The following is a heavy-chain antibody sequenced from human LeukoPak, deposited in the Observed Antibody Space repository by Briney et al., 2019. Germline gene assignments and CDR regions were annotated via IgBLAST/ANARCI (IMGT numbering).Heavy chain of an antibody. CDR3: AKVDIPGATVVTPFGYYYYYMDV. J-gene: IGHJ6*03. V-gene: IGHV3-30*02. CDR2: IRYDGSDG. CDR1: GFTLNTYG. Sequence: PGGSLRLSCAASGFTLNTYGMHWVRQAPGKGLEWVAFIRYDGSDGYYADSVKGRFTISRDNSKNTVYLQMNSLRGEDTAVYYCAKVDIPGATVVTPFGYYYYYMDVWGKGTTVTVSS. D-gene: IGHD4-23*01.